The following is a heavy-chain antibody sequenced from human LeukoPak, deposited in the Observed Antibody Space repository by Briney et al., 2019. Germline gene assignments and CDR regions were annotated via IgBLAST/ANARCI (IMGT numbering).Heavy chain of an antibody. Sequence: GGSLRLSCAASGFTFSGYYMFWVRQVPGKGLMWVSHINGVGTQTTYADTVKGRFTISRDNAKNTMYLQMNGLRDEDTAIYYCARDPSNKGLDPWGQGTLVTVSS. CDR1: GFTFSGYY. CDR3: ARDPSNKGLDP. V-gene: IGHV3-74*01. CDR2: INGVGTQT. J-gene: IGHJ5*02. D-gene: IGHD1/OR15-1a*01.